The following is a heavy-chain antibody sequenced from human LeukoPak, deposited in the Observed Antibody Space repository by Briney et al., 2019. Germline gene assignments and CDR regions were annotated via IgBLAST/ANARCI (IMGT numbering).Heavy chain of an antibody. V-gene: IGHV1-69*13. CDR2: IIPIFGTA. J-gene: IGHJ4*02. Sequence: ASVKVSCKASGYTFTSYAISWVRQAPGQGLEWMGGIIPIFGTANYAQKFQGRVTITADESTSTAYMELSSLRSEDTAVYYCARDHVPAATPMGVGYWGQGTLVTVSS. D-gene: IGHD2-2*01. CDR1: GYTFTSYA. CDR3: ARDHVPAATPMGVGY.